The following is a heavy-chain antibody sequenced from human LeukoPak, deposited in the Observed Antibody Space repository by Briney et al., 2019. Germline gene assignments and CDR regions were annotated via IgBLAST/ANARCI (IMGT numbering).Heavy chain of an antibody. CDR3: ARPNSVLRFLEWPKGGYYYYYMDV. Sequence: GASVKVSCRASGYTFTSYDINWVRQATGQGLEWMGWMNPNSGNTGYAQKFQGRVTMTRNTSISTAYMELSSLRSEDTAVYYCARPNSVLRFLEWPKGGYYYYYMDVWGKGTTVTVSS. CDR2: MNPNSGNT. V-gene: IGHV1-8*01. D-gene: IGHD3-3*01. CDR1: GYTFTSYD. J-gene: IGHJ6*03.